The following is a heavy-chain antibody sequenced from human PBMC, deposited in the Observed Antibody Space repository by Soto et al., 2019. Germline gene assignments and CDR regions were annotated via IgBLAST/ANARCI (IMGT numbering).Heavy chain of an antibody. CDR2: IRNKANSYST. CDR1: GFTFSDYY. J-gene: IGHJ4*02. Sequence: TGGSLRLSCAASGFTFSDYYMDWVRQAPGKGLEWVGRIRNKANSYSTEYAASVQGRFTISRDESKDSLYLQMNSLKTEDTAVYYCARAGVTDHRYFEYWGQGTLVTVSS. V-gene: IGHV3-72*01. CDR3: ARAGVTDHRYFEY. D-gene: IGHD2-21*02.